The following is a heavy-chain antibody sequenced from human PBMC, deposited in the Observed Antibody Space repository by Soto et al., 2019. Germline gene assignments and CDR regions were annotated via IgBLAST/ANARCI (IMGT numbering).Heavy chain of an antibody. J-gene: IGHJ4*02. CDR2: IIPIFGTA. CDR1: GGTFSSYA. Sequence: SVKVSCKASGGTFSSYAISWVRQAPGQGLEWMGGIIPIFGTANYAQKFQGRVTITADESTSTAYLELSSLRSEDTAVYYCASVGSSSISSDYWGQGTLVTVSS. CDR3: ASVGSSSISSDY. D-gene: IGHD6-6*01. V-gene: IGHV1-69*13.